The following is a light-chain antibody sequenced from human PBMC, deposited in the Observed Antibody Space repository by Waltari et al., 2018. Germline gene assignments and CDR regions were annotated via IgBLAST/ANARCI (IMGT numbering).Light chain of an antibody. Sequence: VMTPSPVSLSVTLGQAASISCKSSQSLVPVDGNTYLNWFHQRPGQSPRRLIYWVFNRDSGVPDRFSGSGSGTDFRLRISRVEAEDFGVYYCMQGTRWPYTFGQGTQLDIK. CDR3: MQGTRWPYT. CDR1: QSLVPVDGNTY. J-gene: IGKJ2*01. CDR2: WVF. V-gene: IGKV2-30*02.